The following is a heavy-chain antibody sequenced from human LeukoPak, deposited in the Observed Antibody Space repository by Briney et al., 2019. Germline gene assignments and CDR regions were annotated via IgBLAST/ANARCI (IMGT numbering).Heavy chain of an antibody. CDR2: ISSSGSTI. Sequence: PGGSLRLSCAASGFTFSSYEMNWVRQAPGKGLEWVSYISSSGSTIYYADSVKGRFTIPRDNAKNSLYLQMNSLRAEDTAVYYCARSRDYGDYEHWGQGTLVTVSS. CDR3: ARSRDYGDYEH. CDR1: GFTFSSYE. D-gene: IGHD4-17*01. J-gene: IGHJ1*01. V-gene: IGHV3-48*03.